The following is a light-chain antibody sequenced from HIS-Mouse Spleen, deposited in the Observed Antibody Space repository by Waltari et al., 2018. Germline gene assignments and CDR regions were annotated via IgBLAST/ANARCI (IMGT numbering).Light chain of an antibody. CDR1: SSDVGGYNY. Sequence: QSALTQPASVFGSPGQSITIPCTGTSSDVGGYNYVPWYQQHPGKAPKLMIYQVSNRPSGVSSRFSGSKSGNTASLTISGLQAEDEADYYCSTYTSSSTYVFGTGTKVTVL. CDR3: STYTSSSTYV. V-gene: IGLV2-14*01. CDR2: QVS. J-gene: IGLJ1*01.